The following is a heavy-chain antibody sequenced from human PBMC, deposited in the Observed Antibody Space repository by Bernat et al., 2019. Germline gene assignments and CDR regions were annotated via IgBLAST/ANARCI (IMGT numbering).Heavy chain of an antibody. J-gene: IGHJ6*02. CDR2: ISYDGSNT. D-gene: IGHD2-8*02. CDR3: ARETAGGGGVGSGPRRTYYYYGVDV. V-gene: IGHV3-30*03. Sequence: QVQLVESGGGVVKPGRSLRLSCAASGFTFSSYCMHWVRQAPGKGLEWVAVISYDGSNTYYADSVKGRFTISRDNSKNTLYLQMNSLRAEDTAVYYCARETAGGGGVGSGPRRTYYYYGVDVWGQGTTVTVSS. CDR1: GFTFSSYC.